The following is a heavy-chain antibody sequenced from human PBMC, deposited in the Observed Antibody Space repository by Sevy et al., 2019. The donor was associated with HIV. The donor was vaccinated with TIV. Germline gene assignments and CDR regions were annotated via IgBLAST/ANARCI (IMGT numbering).Heavy chain of an antibody. CDR1: GFTFNNYA. D-gene: IGHD1-26*01. Sequence: GGSLRLSCAASGFTFNNYAMSWVRQAPGKGLEWVSVISYSGASTYYADSVKGQFTISRDNSKNTLYLQMNSLRAEDTAVYYCAKDRDSGSYYAGDLDYWGQGTLVTVSS. CDR2: ISYSGAST. J-gene: IGHJ4*02. CDR3: AKDRDSGSYYAGDLDY. V-gene: IGHV3-23*01.